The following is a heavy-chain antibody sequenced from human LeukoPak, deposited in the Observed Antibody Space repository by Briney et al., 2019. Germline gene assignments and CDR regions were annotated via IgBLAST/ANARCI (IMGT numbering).Heavy chain of an antibody. CDR2: LYYSGST. CDR1: GGSISRDNYY. V-gene: IGHV4-39*07. D-gene: IGHD2-2*01. J-gene: IGHJ6*03. Sequence: PSETLSLTCTVSGGSISRDNYYWGWIRQPPGKGLEWIGSLYYSGSTYYNPSLKSRVTLSVDTSKNQFSLKVGSVTDADTAVYYCASGYCGRTSYLHYYNMDVWGKGTTVTVSS. CDR3: ASGYCGRTSYLHYYNMDV.